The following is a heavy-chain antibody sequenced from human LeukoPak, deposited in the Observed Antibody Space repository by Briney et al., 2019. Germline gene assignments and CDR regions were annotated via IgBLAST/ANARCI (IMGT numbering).Heavy chain of an antibody. D-gene: IGHD2/OR15-2a*01. CDR3: TSTLVY. Sequence: PGGSLRLSCAASGFTFSYAWMTWVRQAPGKGLEWVGRIKSRTDGGTTDYAAPVKVRFTISRDDSKTTLYLPMNSLKTEDTAVYYRTSTLVYWGQGTLVTVSS. CDR1: GFTFSYAW. CDR2: IKSRTDGGTT. J-gene: IGHJ4*02. V-gene: IGHV3-15*01.